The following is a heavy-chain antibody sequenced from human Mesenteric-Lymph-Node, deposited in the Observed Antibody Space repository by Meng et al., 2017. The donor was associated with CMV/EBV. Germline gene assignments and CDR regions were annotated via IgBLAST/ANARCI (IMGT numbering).Heavy chain of an antibody. CDR2: MNPNSGNT. Sequence: ASVKVSCKASGYTFTSYDINWVRQATGQGLEWMGWMNPNSGNTGYAQKFQGRVTMTRNTSISTAYMELSSLRSEDTAVYYCAREGGIVVVPAASGMDVWSQGTTVTVSS. D-gene: IGHD2-2*01. CDR3: AREGGIVVVPAASGMDV. CDR1: GYTFTSYD. J-gene: IGHJ6*02. V-gene: IGHV1-8*01.